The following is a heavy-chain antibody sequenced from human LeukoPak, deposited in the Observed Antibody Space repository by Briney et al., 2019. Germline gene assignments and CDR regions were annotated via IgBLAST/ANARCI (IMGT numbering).Heavy chain of an antibody. V-gene: IGHV3-30*04. J-gene: IGHJ6*03. CDR2: ISYDGSNK. Sequence: GRSLRLSCAASGFTFSSYAMHWVRQAPGKGLEWVAVISYDGSNKYYADSVKGRFTISRDNSKNTLYLQMNSLRAQDTAVYYCARDNRYYMDVWGKGTTVTVSS. CDR1: GFTFSSYA. CDR3: ARDNRYYMDV. D-gene: IGHD1-14*01.